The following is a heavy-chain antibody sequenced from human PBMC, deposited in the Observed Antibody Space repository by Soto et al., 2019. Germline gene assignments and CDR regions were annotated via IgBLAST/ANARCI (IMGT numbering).Heavy chain of an antibody. J-gene: IGHJ4*02. CDR3: ARDFIGGTTSPGSPHY. CDR2: IWFDGSNK. Sequence: GGSLRLSCAASGSIFTGYGMHWVRQAPGKGLEWVAVIWFDGSNKYYADSVKGRFTISRDNSKNMLYLQMNSLRVEDTAVYYCARDFIGGTTSPGSPHYWCQGPLVTVSS. D-gene: IGHD1-1*01. V-gene: IGHV3-33*01. CDR1: GSIFTGYG.